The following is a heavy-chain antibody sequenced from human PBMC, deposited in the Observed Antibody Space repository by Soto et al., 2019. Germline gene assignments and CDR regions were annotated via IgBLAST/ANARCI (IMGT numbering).Heavy chain of an antibody. CDR2: INTDGSDV. CDR3: ARGNIAVAVRGLFDY. Sequence: EVQLVESGGGLVQPGGSLRLSCIASELTFSTTWMHWVRQAPGKGPVWISRINTDGSDVTYADSVKGRFAFSRDNAKNTLYLQMNGLRVEDTAVYFCARGNIAVAVRGLFDYWGQGTLVTVSS. D-gene: IGHD6-19*01. J-gene: IGHJ4*02. V-gene: IGHV3-74*03. CDR1: ELTFSTTW.